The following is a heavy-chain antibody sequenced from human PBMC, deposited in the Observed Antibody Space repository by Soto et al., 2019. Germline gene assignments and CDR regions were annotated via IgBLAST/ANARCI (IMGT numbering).Heavy chain of an antibody. D-gene: IGHD3-10*01. CDR2: ISWNSGSI. Sequence: PGGSLRLSCAASGFTFDDYAMHWVRQAPGKGLEWVSGISWNSGSIGYADSVKGRFTISRDSAKKSLYLQMNSLRVEDTALYYCAKDGEAKDYYYMDVWGKGTTVTVSS. J-gene: IGHJ6*03. CDR3: AKDGEAKDYYYMDV. CDR1: GFTFDDYA. V-gene: IGHV3-9*01.